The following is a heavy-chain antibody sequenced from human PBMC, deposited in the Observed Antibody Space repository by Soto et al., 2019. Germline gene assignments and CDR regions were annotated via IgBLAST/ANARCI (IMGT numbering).Heavy chain of an antibody. V-gene: IGHV5-51*01. Sequence: EVQLVQSGAEVKKPGESLKISCQGSGYTFTTYWIGWVRQMPGKGLEWMGIINPDDSDTRYSPTFQGQVTISADKSISTAYLQWTSLKASDTAMYYCVRHPYGGYYWYLDLWGRGTLVTVSS. CDR2: INPDDSDT. J-gene: IGHJ2*01. D-gene: IGHD4-17*01. CDR1: GYTFTTYW. CDR3: VRHPYGGYYWYLDL.